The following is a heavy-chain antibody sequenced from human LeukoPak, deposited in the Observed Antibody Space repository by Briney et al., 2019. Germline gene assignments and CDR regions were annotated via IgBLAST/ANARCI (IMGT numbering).Heavy chain of an antibody. CDR1: GFTFDDYA. CDR3: ARDSIQVLRFLEWLPNGNYMDV. J-gene: IGHJ6*03. D-gene: IGHD3-3*01. Sequence: GGSLRLSCAASGFTFDDYAMHWVRQAPGKGLEWVSLISWDGGSTYYADSVKGRFTISRDNSKNSLYLQMNSLRAEDTAVYYCARDSIQVLRFLEWLPNGNYMDVWGKGTTVTVSS. V-gene: IGHV3-43D*03. CDR2: ISWDGGST.